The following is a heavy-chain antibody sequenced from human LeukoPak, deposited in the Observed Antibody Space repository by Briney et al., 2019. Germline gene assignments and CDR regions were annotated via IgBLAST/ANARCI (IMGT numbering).Heavy chain of an antibody. V-gene: IGHV4-39*07. Sequence: SETLSLTCTVSGGSISSSSYYWGWIRQPPGKGLEWIGSIFYSGSTYYNPSLKSRVTISVDTSKNQFSLKLSSVTAADTAVYYCARERSGSEIFARSFDIWGQGTMVTVSS. CDR2: IFYSGST. J-gene: IGHJ3*02. CDR1: GGSISSSSYY. CDR3: ARERSGSEIFARSFDI. D-gene: IGHD3-3*01.